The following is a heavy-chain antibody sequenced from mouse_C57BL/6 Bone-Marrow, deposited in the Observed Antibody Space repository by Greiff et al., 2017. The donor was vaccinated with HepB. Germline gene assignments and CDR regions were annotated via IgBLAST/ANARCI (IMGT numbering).Heavy chain of an antibody. CDR2: IYPGSGST. CDR3: ARWRGGYDEGFAY. V-gene: IGHV1-55*01. D-gene: IGHD2-2*01. CDR1: GYTFTSYW. J-gene: IGHJ3*01. Sequence: QVQLQQPGAELVKPGASVKMSCKASGYTFTSYWITWVKQRPGQGLEWIGDIYPGSGSTNYNEKFKSKATLTVDTSSSTAYMQLSSLTSEDSAVYYCARWRGGYDEGFAYWGQGTLVTVSA.